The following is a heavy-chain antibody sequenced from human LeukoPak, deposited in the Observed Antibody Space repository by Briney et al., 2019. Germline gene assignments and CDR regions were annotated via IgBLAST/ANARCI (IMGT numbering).Heavy chain of an antibody. Sequence: ASVKVSCKASGFTFTSSAVQWVRQARGQRHEWIGWIVVGSGNTNYAQKFQERVTITRDMSTSTAYMELSSLRSEDTAVYYCAADTSNGDYNYYYGMDVWGKGTTVTVSS. V-gene: IGHV1-58*01. CDR2: IVVGSGNT. J-gene: IGHJ6*04. D-gene: IGHD4-17*01. CDR1: GFTFTSSA. CDR3: AADTSNGDYNYYYGMDV.